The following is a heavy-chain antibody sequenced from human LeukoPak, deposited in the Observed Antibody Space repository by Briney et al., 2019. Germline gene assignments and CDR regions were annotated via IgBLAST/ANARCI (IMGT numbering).Heavy chain of an antibody. D-gene: IGHD3-10*02. V-gene: IGHV1-18*01. J-gene: IGHJ5*02. CDR1: GYTFMSYG. CDR2: ISTNNGKT. Sequence: ASVKVSCKASGYTFMSYGITWLRQAPGRGPEWMGWISTNNGKTDSAQNFQGRVSMATDTSTDTAYMELRRLRSDDTAVYYCARVVRGDCHTGTCFSWFDPWGQGTLVIVSS. CDR3: ARVVRGDCHTGTCFSWFDP.